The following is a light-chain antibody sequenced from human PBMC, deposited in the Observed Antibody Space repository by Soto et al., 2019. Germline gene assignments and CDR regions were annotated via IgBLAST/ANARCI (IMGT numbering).Light chain of an antibody. J-gene: IGKJ5*01. V-gene: IGKV1-9*01. Sequence: IKLTKSPSILSASVGGRVSLICGSSQDVSDFLALYQHAPGKAQNLCIYGGYTLQSGVSQRFSGSGSGTEFSLTITRLKPEDFATYYCQYLTGAPKITFGKGKRVEIK. CDR3: QYLTGAPKIT. CDR2: GGY. CDR1: QDVSDF.